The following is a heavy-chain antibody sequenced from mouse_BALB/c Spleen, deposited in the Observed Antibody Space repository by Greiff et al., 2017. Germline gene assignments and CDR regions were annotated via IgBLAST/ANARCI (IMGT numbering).Heavy chain of an antibody. J-gene: IGHJ1*01. CDR1: GDSITSGY. D-gene: IGHD1-2*01. V-gene: IGHV3-8*02. CDR3: ARHYGYVVGYFDV. Sequence: EVKLVESGPSLVKPSQTLSLTCSVTGDSITSGYWNWIRKFPGNKLEYMGYISYSGSTYYNPSLKSRISITRDTSKNQYYLQLNSVTTEDTATYYCARHYGYVVGYFDVWGAGTTVTVSS. CDR2: ISYSGST.